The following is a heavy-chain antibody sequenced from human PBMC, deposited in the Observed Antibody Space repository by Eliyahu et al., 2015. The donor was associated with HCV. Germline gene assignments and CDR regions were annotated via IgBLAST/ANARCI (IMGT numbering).Heavy chain of an antibody. D-gene: IGHD3-10*01. CDR2: MSRHNGDT. V-gene: IGHV1-18*04. CDR3: ASGSSRDALHI. CDR1: GHTFAGYG. Sequence: QVQVVQSGAEVKKPGASVKVSCKASGHTFAGYGVNWVRQAPGQGLDGWGGMSRHNGDTNYAQKFQGRVSMTTDTSTGAGSMELRSLSSGDTAVYYCASGSSRDALHIWGQGTLVTVSS. J-gene: IGHJ3*02.